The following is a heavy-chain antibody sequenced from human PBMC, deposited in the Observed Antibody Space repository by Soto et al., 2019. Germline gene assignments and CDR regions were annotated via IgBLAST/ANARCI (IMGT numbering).Heavy chain of an antibody. D-gene: IGHD6-6*01. V-gene: IGHV3-9*01. J-gene: IGHJ4*02. Sequence: RLSCAASGFTFDDYAMHWVRQAPGRGLEWVSGISWNSGSIGYADSVKGRFTISRDNAKNSLYLQMNSLRAEDTALYYCAKGNQYSSPVDYWGQGTLVTVSS. CDR1: GFTFDDYA. CDR3: AKGNQYSSPVDY. CDR2: ISWNSGSI.